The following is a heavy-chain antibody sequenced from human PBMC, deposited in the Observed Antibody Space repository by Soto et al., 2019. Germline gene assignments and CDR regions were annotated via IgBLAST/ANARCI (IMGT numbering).Heavy chain of an antibody. V-gene: IGHV3-23*01. CDR1: GFTFSSYA. J-gene: IGHJ4*02. CDR2: ISGSGGST. CDR3: AKDQKALGFSWDY. D-gene: IGHD3-10*01. Sequence: AGGSLRLSCAASGFTFSSYAMSWVRQAPGKGLEWVSAISGSGGSTYYADSVKGRFTISRDNSKNTLYLQMNSLRAEDTAVYYCAKDQKALGFSWDYWGQGTLVTVSS.